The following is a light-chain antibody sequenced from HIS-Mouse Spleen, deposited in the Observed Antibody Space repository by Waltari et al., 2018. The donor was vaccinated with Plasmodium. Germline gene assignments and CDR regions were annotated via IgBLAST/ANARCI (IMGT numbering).Light chain of an antibody. CDR3: QQSYSTWT. Sequence: DIQMTQSPSSLSASVGDRVTITCRASQSISNYLNWYQQKPGKAPKFLIYAASTLQSVVPSRLRGSRYGTDFTLTISSLQPEDFATYYCQQSYSTWTFGQGTKVEIK. V-gene: IGKV1-39*01. J-gene: IGKJ1*01. CDR2: AAS. CDR1: QSISNY.